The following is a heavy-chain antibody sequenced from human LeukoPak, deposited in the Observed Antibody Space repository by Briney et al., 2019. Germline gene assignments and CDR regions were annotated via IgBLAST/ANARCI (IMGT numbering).Heavy chain of an antibody. D-gene: IGHD2-21*02. J-gene: IGHJ6*02. CDR1: GFTFTSSA. V-gene: IGHV1-58*02. CDR3: AVQVRYCGGDCYLNYYYYYGMDV. Sequence: ASVKVSCKASGFTFTSSAMLWVRQARGQRLEWIGWIVVGSGNTNYAQKFQERVTITRDMSTSTAYMELSSLRSEDTAVYYCAVQVRYCGGDCYLNYYYYYGMDVWGQGTTVTVSS. CDR2: IVVGSGNT.